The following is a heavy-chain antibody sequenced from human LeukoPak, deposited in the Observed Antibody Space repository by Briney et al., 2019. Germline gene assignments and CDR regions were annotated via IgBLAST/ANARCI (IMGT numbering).Heavy chain of an antibody. CDR3: ARGVEPLAANTLAY. J-gene: IGHJ4*02. CDR2: LFSDGNT. CDR1: GFTVMTNH. D-gene: IGHD1-14*01. Sequence: GGSLRLFCAASGFTVMTNHMIWVRQAPGKGLVGVSDLFSDGNTKSADSVQGRFTISRDNSKNTLYLEMNSLSPDDTAVYYCARGVEPLAANTLAYWGQGTLVTVSS. V-gene: IGHV3-53*01.